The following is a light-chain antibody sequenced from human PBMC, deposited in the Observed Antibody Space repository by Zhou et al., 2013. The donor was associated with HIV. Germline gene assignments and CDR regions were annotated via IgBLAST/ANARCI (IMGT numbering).Light chain of an antibody. Sequence: QSVLTQPPSVSAAPGQKVTISCSGSSSNIGKNYVSWYQQLPRTAPKLLIYDNNKRPSGIPDRFSGSKSGTSATLDITGLQTGDEAEYYCGTWDSSLSAVVFGGGDQADRP. CDR3: GTWDSSLSAVV. J-gene: IGLJ2*01. CDR1: SSNIGKNY. V-gene: IGLV1-51*01. CDR2: DNN.